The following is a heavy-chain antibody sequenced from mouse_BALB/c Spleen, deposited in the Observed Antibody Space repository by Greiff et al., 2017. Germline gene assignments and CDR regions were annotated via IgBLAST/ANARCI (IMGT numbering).Heavy chain of an antibody. V-gene: IGHV5-9-1*01. CDR2: ISSGGSYT. CDR1: GFTFSSYA. Sequence: EVMLVESGGGLVKPGGSLKLSCAASGFTFSSYAMSWVRQTPEKRLEWVATISSGGSYTYYPDSVKGRFTISRDNAKNTLYLQMSSLRSEDTAMYYCAREDGYRTGDYWGQGTSVTVSS. CDR3: AREDGYRTGDY. D-gene: IGHD1-1*01. J-gene: IGHJ4*01.